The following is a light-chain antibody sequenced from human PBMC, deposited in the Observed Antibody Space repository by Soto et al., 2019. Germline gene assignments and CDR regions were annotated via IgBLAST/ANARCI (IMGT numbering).Light chain of an antibody. CDR3: QQYIDWPPYT. V-gene: IGKV3D-15*01. CDR1: QSVVNY. J-gene: IGKJ2*01. CDR2: NTF. Sequence: EVVLTQSPGTLSLSPGERATLSCRTSQSVVNYQLAWYRQKPGQAPRLLIYNTFHRATGIPGRFSGSGSGTDFTLTISSLQSEDFAVYSCQQYIDWPPYTFGQGTKVDI.